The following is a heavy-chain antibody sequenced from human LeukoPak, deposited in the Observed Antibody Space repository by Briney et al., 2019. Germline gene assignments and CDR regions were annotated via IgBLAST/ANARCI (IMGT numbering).Heavy chain of an antibody. CDR3: TRPFDCSSTSCSFDP. V-gene: IGHV3-73*01. J-gene: IGHJ5*02. CDR2: IISKANSYAT. CDR1: GFTFSGSA. D-gene: IGHD2-2*01. Sequence: GGSLKLSCAASGFTFSGSAMHWVRQASGKGREWVGRIISKANSYATAYAASVKVRFTISRDDSQNTAYLQMNSLKTEDTAVYYCTRPFDCSSTSCSFDPWGQGTLVTVSS.